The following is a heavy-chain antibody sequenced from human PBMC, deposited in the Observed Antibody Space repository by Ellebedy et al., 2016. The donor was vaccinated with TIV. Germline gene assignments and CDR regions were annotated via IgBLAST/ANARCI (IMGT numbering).Heavy chain of an antibody. CDR2: INHSGST. J-gene: IGHJ5*02. V-gene: IGHV4-34*01. Sequence: SETLSLTXAVYGGSFSGYYWSWIRQPPGKGLEWIGEINHSGSTDYNPSLKSRVTISVDTSKNQFSLKLSSVTAADTAVYYCARSTDSGSYPDPWGQGTLVTVSS. CDR1: GGSFSGYY. D-gene: IGHD1-26*01. CDR3: ARSTDSGSYPDP.